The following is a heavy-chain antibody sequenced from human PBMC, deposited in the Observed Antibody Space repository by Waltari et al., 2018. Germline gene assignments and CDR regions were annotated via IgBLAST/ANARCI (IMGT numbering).Heavy chain of an antibody. J-gene: IGHJ4*02. Sequence: EVQLVESGGGLVQPGGSLRLSCAASGFTCSSYSMNWVVQAPGKGLEWVSYISSSSSTIYYADSVKGRFTISRDNAKNSLYLQMNSLRAEDTAVYYCARGKYYYGSGSRKYYFDYWGQGTLVTVSS. CDR3: ARGKYYYGSGSRKYYFDY. CDR2: ISSSSSTI. D-gene: IGHD3-10*01. V-gene: IGHV3-48*01. CDR1: GFTCSSYS.